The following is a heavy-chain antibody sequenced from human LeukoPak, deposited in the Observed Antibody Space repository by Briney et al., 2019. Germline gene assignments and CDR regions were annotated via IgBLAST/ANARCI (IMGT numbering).Heavy chain of an antibody. D-gene: IGHD6-13*01. V-gene: IGHV3-30*18. J-gene: IGHJ3*02. CDR2: ISYDGSNN. CDR1: GFTFSSYG. CDR3: AKGLCAGDSSSWASAFDI. Sequence: SLRLSCAASGFTFSSYGMHWVRQAPGKGLEWVAVISYDGSNNYYADPVKGRFTISRDNSKNTLYLQMNSLRAEDTAVYYCAKGLCAGDSSSWASAFDIWGQGTMVTVSS.